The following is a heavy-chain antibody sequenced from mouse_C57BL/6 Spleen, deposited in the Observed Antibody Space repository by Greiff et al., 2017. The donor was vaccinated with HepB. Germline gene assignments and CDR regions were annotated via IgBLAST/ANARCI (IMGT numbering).Heavy chain of an antibody. Sequence: QVQLQQPGAELVRPGSSVKLSCKASGYTFTSYWMHWVKQRPIQGLEWIGNIDPSDSETHYNQKFKDKATLTVDKSSSTAYMQLSRLTSEDSAVYYSARDKYGRSCGFDYWGQGTTLTVSS. CDR1: GYTFTSYW. D-gene: IGHD1-1*01. CDR3: ARDKYGRSCGFDY. J-gene: IGHJ2*01. CDR2: IDPSDSET. V-gene: IGHV1-52*01.